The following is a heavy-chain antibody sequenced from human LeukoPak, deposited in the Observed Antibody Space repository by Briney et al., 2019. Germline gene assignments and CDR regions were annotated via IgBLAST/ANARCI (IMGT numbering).Heavy chain of an antibody. CDR2: IKQDGSEK. V-gene: IGHV3-7*01. CDR3: ATDPASYCTSSTCDFDY. D-gene: IGHD2-8*01. CDR1: GFTFSSYW. Sequence: GGSLRLSCAASGFTFSSYWMSWVRQAPGKGLEWVANIKQDGSEKYYVGSVKGRFTISRDNAKNSLYLQMNNLGAEDTAVYYCATDPASYCTSSTCDFDYWDQGTLVTVSS. J-gene: IGHJ4*02.